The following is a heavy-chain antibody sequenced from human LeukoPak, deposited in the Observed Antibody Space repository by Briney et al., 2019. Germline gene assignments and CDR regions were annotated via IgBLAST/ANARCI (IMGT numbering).Heavy chain of an antibody. D-gene: IGHD3-10*01. CDR3: ARDRYYGSGSYYLYFDY. V-gene: IGHV3-30*04. CDR1: GFTFSSYA. CDR2: ISYDGSNK. J-gene: IGHJ4*02. Sequence: GSLRLSCAASGFTFSSYAMHWVRQAPGKGLEWVAVISYDGSNKYYADSVKGRFTISRDNSKNTLYLQMNSLRAEDTAVYYCARDRYYGSGSYYLYFDYWGQGTLVTVSS.